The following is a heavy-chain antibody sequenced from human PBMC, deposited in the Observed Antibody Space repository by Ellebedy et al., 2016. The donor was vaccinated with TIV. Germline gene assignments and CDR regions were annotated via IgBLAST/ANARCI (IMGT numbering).Heavy chain of an antibody. D-gene: IGHD5-24*01. V-gene: IGHV3-7*01. Sequence: GESLKISCAASGFTFSSCGMHWVRQAPGKGLEWVANIKQDESEKYYVNSVKGRFTISRDNAKNSVFLQMNSLRAEDTATYYCAKVQCPGRWSNCPLDVWGQGTTVTVSS. CDR2: IKQDESEK. CDR3: AKVQCPGRWSNCPLDV. CDR1: GFTFSSCG. J-gene: IGHJ6*02.